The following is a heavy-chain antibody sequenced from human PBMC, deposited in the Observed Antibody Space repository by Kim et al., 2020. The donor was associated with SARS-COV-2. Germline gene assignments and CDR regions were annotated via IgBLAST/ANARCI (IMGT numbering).Heavy chain of an antibody. CDR3: TNERY. J-gene: IGHJ4*02. Sequence: KAHGGTPDYAASLRGRFAISRDDSKSIAYLQMNSLKTEDTAVYYCTNERYWGQGTLVTVSA. V-gene: IGHV3-49*02. CDR2: KAHGGTP.